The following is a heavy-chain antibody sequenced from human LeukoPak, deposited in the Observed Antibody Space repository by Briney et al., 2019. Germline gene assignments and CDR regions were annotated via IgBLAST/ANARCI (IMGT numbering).Heavy chain of an antibody. J-gene: IGHJ4*02. CDR3: ASKDYYDSSGVL. V-gene: IGHV3-30*02. D-gene: IGHD3-22*01. Sequence: GGSLRLSYAASGFTFSSYGMHWVRQAPGKGLEWVAFIRYDGSNKYYADSVKGRFTISRDNSKNTLYLQMNSLRAEDTAVYYCASKDYYDSSGVLWGQGTLVTVSS. CDR2: IRYDGSNK. CDR1: GFTFSSYG.